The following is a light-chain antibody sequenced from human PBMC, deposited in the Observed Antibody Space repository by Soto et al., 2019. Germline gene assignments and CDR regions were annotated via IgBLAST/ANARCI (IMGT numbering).Light chain of an antibody. CDR3: GTWDSSLSAV. V-gene: IGLV1-51*01. CDR1: SSNIGNNY. Sequence: QSVLTQPPSVSAAPGQKVTISCSGSSSNIGNNYVSWYQQLPGTAPKLLIYDNNKRPSGIPDRFSGSKSGTSATLGITGLQAGDEADYYCGTWDSSLSAVFGTGTKVPS. J-gene: IGLJ1*01. CDR2: DNN.